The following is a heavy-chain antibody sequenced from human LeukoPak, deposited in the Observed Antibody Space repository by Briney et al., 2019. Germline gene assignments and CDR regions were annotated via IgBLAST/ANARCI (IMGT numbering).Heavy chain of an antibody. D-gene: IGHD5-18*01. CDR1: GFTVSSNY. CDR2: IYSGGST. CDR3: ARDHGYSYGYGMDV. V-gene: IGHV3-66*01. Sequence: GGSLRLSCAASGFTVSSNYMSWVRQAPGKGLEWVSVIYSGGSTYYADSVKGRFTISRDNSKNTLYLQMNSLRAEDTAVYYCARDHGYSYGYGMDVWGQGTTVTVSS. J-gene: IGHJ6*02.